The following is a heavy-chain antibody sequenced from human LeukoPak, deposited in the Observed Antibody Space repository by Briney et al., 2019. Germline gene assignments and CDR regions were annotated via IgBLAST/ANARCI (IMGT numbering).Heavy chain of an antibody. CDR3: AKYVSAKGPPYGLDV. D-gene: IGHD2/OR15-2a*01. CDR1: GFTVSSNY. Sequence: GGSLRLSCAASGFTVSSNYMSSVRQAPGNGVEWGSVIYSGGSTYYADSVKGRFTISRDNSKNTLYLQMNSLRAADTAIYYCAKYVSAKGPPYGLDVWGQGTTVTVSS. CDR2: IYSGGST. V-gene: IGHV3-66*01. J-gene: IGHJ6*02.